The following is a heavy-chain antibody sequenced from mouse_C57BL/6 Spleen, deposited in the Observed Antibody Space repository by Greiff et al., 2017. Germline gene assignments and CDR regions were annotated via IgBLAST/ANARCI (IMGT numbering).Heavy chain of an antibody. Sequence: VQLQQSGTVLARPGASVKMSCKTSGYTFTSYWMHWVKQRPGQGLEWIGAIYPGNSDTSYNQKFKGKAKLTAVTAASTAYMELSSLTNEDSAVYYCTKGVRRDYYAMDYWGQGTSVTVSS. J-gene: IGHJ4*01. CDR2: IYPGNSDT. V-gene: IGHV1-5*01. CDR3: TKGVRRDYYAMDY. CDR1: GYTFTSYW. D-gene: IGHD2-14*01.